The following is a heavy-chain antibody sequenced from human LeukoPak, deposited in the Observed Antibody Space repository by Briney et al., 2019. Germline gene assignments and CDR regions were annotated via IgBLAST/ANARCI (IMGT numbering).Heavy chain of an antibody. J-gene: IGHJ4*02. CDR3: ATSVRVYQFDY. Sequence: AASVKVSCKVSGYTLTELSMHWVRQAPGKGLEWMGGFDPEDGETIYAQKFQGRVTMTEDTSTETAYMELSSLRSEDAAVYYCATSVRVYQFDYWGQGTLVTVSS. CDR1: GYTLTELS. D-gene: IGHD3-16*02. CDR2: FDPEDGET. V-gene: IGHV1-24*01.